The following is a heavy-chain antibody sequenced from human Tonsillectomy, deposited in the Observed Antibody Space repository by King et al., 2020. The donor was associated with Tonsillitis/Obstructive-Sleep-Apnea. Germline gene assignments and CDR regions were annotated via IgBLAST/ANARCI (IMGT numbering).Heavy chain of an antibody. Sequence: EVQLVESGGGLVQPGGSLRLSCAASGFTFSSPAMTWVRQAPGKGLEWVSAISDGAGDTYYADSVKGRFTISRDNSKNTLYLQMNSLRAEDTAVYYCALGGDYYDSNGYSHRNWFDPWGQGTLVTVSS. D-gene: IGHD3-22*01. J-gene: IGHJ5*02. CDR3: ALGGDYYDSNGYSHRNWFDP. CDR1: GFTFSSPA. V-gene: IGHV3-23*04. CDR2: ISDGAGDT.